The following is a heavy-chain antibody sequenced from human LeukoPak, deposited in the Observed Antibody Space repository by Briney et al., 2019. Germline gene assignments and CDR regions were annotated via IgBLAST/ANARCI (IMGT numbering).Heavy chain of an antibody. CDR2: ISPSGTTI. Sequence: PGGSLRLSCVASGFTFSSYWMSWVRQAPGKGPEWLSYISPSGTTIFYAASVKGRFTISRDNAKNSLYLQMNSLRAEDTAVYHCARDARGAFGVWGQGTMVSVSS. CDR3: ARDARGAFGV. J-gene: IGHJ3*01. CDR1: GFTFSSYW. V-gene: IGHV3-48*04. D-gene: IGHD3-10*01.